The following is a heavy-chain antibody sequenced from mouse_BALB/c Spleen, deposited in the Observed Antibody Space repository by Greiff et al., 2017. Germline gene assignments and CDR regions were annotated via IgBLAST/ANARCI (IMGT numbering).Heavy chain of an antibody. Sequence: EVKLQESGAELVKPGASVKLSCTASGFNIKDTYMHWVKQRPEQGLEWIGRIDPANGNTKYDPKFQGKATITADTSSNTAYLQLSSLTSEDTAVYYCARSYGNYVAWFAYWGQGTLVTVSA. J-gene: IGHJ3*01. CDR3: ARSYGNYVAWFAY. D-gene: IGHD2-1*01. CDR1: GFNIKDTY. CDR2: IDPANGNT. V-gene: IGHV14-3*02.